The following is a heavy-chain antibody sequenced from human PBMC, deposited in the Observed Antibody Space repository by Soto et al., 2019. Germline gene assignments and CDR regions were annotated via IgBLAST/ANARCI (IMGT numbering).Heavy chain of an antibody. CDR2: INPSGGST. Sequence: ASVKVSCKASGYTFTSYYMHWVRQAPGQGLEWMGIINPSGGSTSYAQKFQGRVTMTRDTSTSTVYMELSSLRSEDTAVYYCARGPATQMVYAIRGTYYWGQGTLVTVSS. J-gene: IGHJ4*02. D-gene: IGHD2-8*01. CDR3: ARGPATQMVYAIRGTYY. V-gene: IGHV1-46*03. CDR1: GYTFTSYY.